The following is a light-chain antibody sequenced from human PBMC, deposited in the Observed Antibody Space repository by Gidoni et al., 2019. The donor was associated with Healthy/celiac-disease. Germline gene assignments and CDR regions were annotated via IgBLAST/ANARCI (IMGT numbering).Light chain of an antibody. CDR1: QDISNY. CDR2: DAS. CDR3: QQYDNLPLT. J-gene: IGKJ1*01. Sequence: DIQMTQSPSSLSASVGDRVTLTCQASQDISNYLNWYQQKPGKAPKLLIYDASNLETGVPSRFSGSGSGTDFTFTISSLQPEDIATYYCQQYDNLPLTFXQXTKVEIK. V-gene: IGKV1-33*01.